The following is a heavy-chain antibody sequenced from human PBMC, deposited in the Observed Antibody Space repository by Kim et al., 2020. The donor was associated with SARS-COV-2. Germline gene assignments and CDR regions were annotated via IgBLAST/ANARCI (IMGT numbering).Heavy chain of an antibody. V-gene: IGHV4-34*01. D-gene: IGHD2-2*01. CDR2: INHSGST. CDR1: GGSFSGYY. CDR3: ARGGCGPRTSCTRYYYYYYMDV. J-gene: IGHJ6*03. Sequence: SETLSLTCAVYGGSFSGYYWSWIRQPPGKGLEWIGEINHSGSTNYNPSLKSRVTISVDTSKNQFSLKLSSVTAADTAVYYCARGGCGPRTSCTRYYYYYYMDVWGKGTTVTVSS.